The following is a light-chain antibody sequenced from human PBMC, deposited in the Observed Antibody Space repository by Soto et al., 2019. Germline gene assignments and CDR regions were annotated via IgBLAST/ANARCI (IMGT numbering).Light chain of an antibody. CDR1: QDISNY. CDR3: QQYDNLLET. Sequence: DIQMTQSPSSLSASVGDRVTITCQASQDISNYLNWYQQKPGEAPKLLIYDASNLETGVPSRFSGSGSGTYFTFTISSLQPEDIATYYCQQYDNLLETFGQGTKLEIK. V-gene: IGKV1-33*01. CDR2: DAS. J-gene: IGKJ2*01.